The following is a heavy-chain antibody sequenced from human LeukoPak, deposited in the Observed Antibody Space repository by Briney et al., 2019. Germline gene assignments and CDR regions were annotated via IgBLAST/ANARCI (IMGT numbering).Heavy chain of an antibody. J-gene: IGHJ4*02. CDR2: INPNSGDT. V-gene: IGHV1-2*02. CDR3: ATGGVEAVTTTGFDY. D-gene: IGHD4-17*01. Sequence: ASVKVSCKASGYSFTGHYMNWVRQAPGQGLEWMGWINPNSGDTNYAQKFQGRVTMTRDTSISTAYMELSRLRSDDTAVYYCATGGVEAVTTTGFDYWGQGTLVTVSS. CDR1: GYSFTGHY.